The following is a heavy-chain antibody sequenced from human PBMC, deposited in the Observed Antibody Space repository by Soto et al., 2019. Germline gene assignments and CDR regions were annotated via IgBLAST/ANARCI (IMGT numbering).Heavy chain of an antibody. CDR3: AKLVTIAAAGTVDY. CDR2: ISGDGGST. V-gene: IGHV3-48*04. Sequence: EVQLVESGGGLVQPGGSLRLSCAASGFTFSSYSMNWVRQAPGKGLEWVSYISGDGGSTSYADSVKGRFTVSRDNARSSLFLQMNSLRAEDTAFYYCAKLVTIAAAGTVDYWGLGTLVTVSS. J-gene: IGHJ4*02. CDR1: GFTFSSYS. D-gene: IGHD6-13*01.